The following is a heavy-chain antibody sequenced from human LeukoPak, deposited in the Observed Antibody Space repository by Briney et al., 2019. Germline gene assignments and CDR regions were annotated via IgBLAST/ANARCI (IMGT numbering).Heavy chain of an antibody. V-gene: IGHV3-23*01. CDR1: GFTFSSYA. Sequence: GGSLRLSCAASGFTFSSYAMSWVRQAPGKGLEWVSAISGSGGSTYYADSVKGRFTISRDNSKNTLYLQMNSLRAEDTAVYYCAKDHVVVVAATPFDYWGQGTLVTVSS. CDR3: AKDHVVVVAATPFDY. D-gene: IGHD2-15*01. CDR2: ISGSGGST. J-gene: IGHJ4*02.